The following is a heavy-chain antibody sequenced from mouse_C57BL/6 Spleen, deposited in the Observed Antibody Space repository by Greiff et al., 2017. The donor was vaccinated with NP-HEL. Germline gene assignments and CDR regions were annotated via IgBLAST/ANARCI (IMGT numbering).Heavy chain of an antibody. CDR2: INSDGGST. CDR3: ARRAYYSKGWYFDV. J-gene: IGHJ1*03. Sequence: DVKLVESGGGLVQPGESLKLSCESNEYEFPSHDMSWVRKTPEKRLELVAAINSDGGSTYYPDTMERRFIISRDNTKKTLYLQMSSLRSEDTALYYCARRAYYSKGWYFDVWGTGTTVTVSS. V-gene: IGHV5-2*03. D-gene: IGHD2-5*01. CDR1: EYEFPSHD.